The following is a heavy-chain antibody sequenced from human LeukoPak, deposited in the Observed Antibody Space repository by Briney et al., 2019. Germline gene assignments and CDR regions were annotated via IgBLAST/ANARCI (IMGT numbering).Heavy chain of an antibody. D-gene: IGHD3-22*01. Sequence: SETLSLTCTVSGGSISSYYWSWIRQPPGKGLEWIGYIYYSGSTNYNPSLKSRVTISVDTSKNQFSLKLCSVTAADTAVYYCARGDSSGYYYPYYFDYWGQGTLVTVSS. J-gene: IGHJ4*02. CDR2: IYYSGST. V-gene: IGHV4-59*01. CDR3: ARGDSSGYYYPYYFDY. CDR1: GGSISSYY.